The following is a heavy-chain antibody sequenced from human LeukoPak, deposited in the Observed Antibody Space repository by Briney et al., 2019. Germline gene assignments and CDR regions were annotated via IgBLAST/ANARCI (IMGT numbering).Heavy chain of an antibody. CDR2: IWYDGRNK. Sequence: GGSLRLSCAASGFTFSNYGIHWVRQAPGKGLEWVAVIWYDGRNKYYGDSVKGRLTISGDNSKNTLYLQMNSLRAEDTAVYYCARECSSWGNAFDIWGQGTMVTVSS. J-gene: IGHJ3*02. CDR3: ARECSSWGNAFDI. V-gene: IGHV3-33*01. D-gene: IGHD3-16*01. CDR1: GFTFSNYG.